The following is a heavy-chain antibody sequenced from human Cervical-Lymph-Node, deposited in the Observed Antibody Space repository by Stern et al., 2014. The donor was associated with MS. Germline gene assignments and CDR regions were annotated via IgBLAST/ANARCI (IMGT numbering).Heavy chain of an antibody. CDR3: AREIHPAITFDI. V-gene: IGHV1-2*06. J-gene: IGHJ3*02. D-gene: IGHD2-21*01. CDR2: INPKTGGA. Sequence: QVQLVQSGAEMKRPGTSLKVSCKASGYTFTDYYMPWVRQAPGQGLQWLGRINPKTGGANYTEALQGRVTMARDTSISTGYMVLSSLRSDDTAVYYCAREIHPAITFDIWGQGTVVTGSS. CDR1: GYTFTDYY.